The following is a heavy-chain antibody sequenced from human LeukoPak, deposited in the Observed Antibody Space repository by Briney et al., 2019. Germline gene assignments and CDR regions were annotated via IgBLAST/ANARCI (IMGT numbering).Heavy chain of an antibody. CDR3: AKDMSYDILTGYANLDY. CDR2: ISGRDGST. V-gene: IGHV3-23*01. D-gene: IGHD3-9*01. Sequence: GGSLRLSCTASGFTFGTYAMSWVRQAPGKGLEWVSAISGRDGSTFYADSVKGRFTISRDNSKNTLYLQMNSLRAEDTAVYYCAKDMSYDILTGYANLDYWGQGTLVAVSS. CDR1: GFTFGTYA. J-gene: IGHJ4*02.